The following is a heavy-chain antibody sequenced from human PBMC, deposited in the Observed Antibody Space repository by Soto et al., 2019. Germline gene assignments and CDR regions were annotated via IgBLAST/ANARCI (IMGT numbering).Heavy chain of an antibody. CDR3: ARSYSSSWYTYYYYMDV. CDR2: IWYDGSNK. J-gene: IGHJ6*03. Sequence: PGGSLRLSCAASGFTFSSYGMHWVRQAPGKGLEWVAVIWYDGSNKYYADSVKGRFTISRDNSKNTLYLQMNSLRAEDTAVYYCARSYSSSWYTYYYYMDVWGKGTTVTVSS. V-gene: IGHV3-33*01. CDR1: GFTFSSYG. D-gene: IGHD6-13*01.